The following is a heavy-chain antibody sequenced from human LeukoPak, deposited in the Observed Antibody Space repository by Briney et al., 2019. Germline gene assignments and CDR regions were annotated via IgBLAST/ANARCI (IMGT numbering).Heavy chain of an antibody. V-gene: IGHV3-7*01. CDR2: IKQDGSEK. CDR1: GFTLSTYW. J-gene: IGHJ4*02. CDR3: ARDPGRTRYDY. Sequence: GGSLRLSCAASGFTLSTYWMVWVRQAPGKGLEWVANIKQDGSEKYYVDSVKGRFTISRDNAKNSLYLQMNSLRDEDTAVHYCARDPGRTRYDYWGQGTLVTVSS.